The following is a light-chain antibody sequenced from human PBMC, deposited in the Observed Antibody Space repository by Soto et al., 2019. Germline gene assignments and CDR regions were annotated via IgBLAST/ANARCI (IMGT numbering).Light chain of an antibody. J-gene: IGLJ1*01. CDR3: SSYAGSNNFV. CDR2: EVS. V-gene: IGLV2-8*01. Sequence: SALTQPPSASGSPGQSVTISCTGTSSDVGGYKYVSWYQQHPGKAPKLMIYEVSKRPSGVPDRFSGSKSDNTASLTVSGLQAEDEADYYCSSYAGSNNFVFGTGTTVTVL. CDR1: SSDVGGYKY.